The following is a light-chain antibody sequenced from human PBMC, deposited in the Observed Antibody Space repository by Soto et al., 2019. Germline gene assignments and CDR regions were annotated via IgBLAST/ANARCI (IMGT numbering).Light chain of an antibody. CDR2: EAS. CDR3: QQTRSYPST. Sequence: LTQSPGTRSFSPGERATLSCRASQTVRNNYLAWYQQKPGKVPQLLIYEASILQSGVPSRFSGSGSGTDFTLTISSLQAEDFATHYCQQTRSYPSTFGGGTNVDIK. V-gene: IGKV1-9*01. J-gene: IGKJ4*01. CDR1: QTVRNNY.